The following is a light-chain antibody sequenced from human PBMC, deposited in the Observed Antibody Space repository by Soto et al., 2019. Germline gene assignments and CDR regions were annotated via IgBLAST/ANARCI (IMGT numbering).Light chain of an antibody. Sequence: EIVLTQSLDTLSVSPGETATLSCLASQSINTNLAWYQQKPGQAPRLLIYVASTRATGIPARFSGSGSGTEFSLTISSLQSEDFAIYYCQQYNHWPPLTFGGGTKVDIK. CDR2: VAS. CDR3: QQYNHWPPLT. CDR1: QSINTN. V-gene: IGKV3-15*01. J-gene: IGKJ4*01.